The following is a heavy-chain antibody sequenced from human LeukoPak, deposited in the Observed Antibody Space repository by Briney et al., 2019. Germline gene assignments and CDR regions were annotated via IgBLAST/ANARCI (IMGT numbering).Heavy chain of an antibody. V-gene: IGHV3-48*03. D-gene: IGHD2-21*01. J-gene: IGHJ4*02. Sequence: GGSLRLSCGASGFTFSNYEMNWVRQAPGMGLEWVSYISDSGSTIYYADSVRGRFTISRDNAKNSLYLQMNSLRAEDTAVYYCARVSYFGSAGFDYWGQGTLVTVSP. CDR2: ISDSGSTI. CDR1: GFTFSNYE. CDR3: ARVSYFGSAGFDY.